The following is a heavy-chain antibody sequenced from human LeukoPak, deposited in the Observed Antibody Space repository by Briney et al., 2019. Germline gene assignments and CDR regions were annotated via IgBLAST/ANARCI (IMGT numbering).Heavy chain of an antibody. CDR2: ISAYNGNT. Sequence: ASVTVSFKASGYTFTSSGISWVRQAPGQGLEWMGWISAYNGNTNYAQKLQGRVTMTTDTSTSRAYMELRSLRSDDTAVYYCARHLIAAAGTDWFDPWGQGTLVTVSS. CDR3: ARHLIAAAGTDWFDP. V-gene: IGHV1-18*01. J-gene: IGHJ5*02. CDR1: GYTFTSSG. D-gene: IGHD6-13*01.